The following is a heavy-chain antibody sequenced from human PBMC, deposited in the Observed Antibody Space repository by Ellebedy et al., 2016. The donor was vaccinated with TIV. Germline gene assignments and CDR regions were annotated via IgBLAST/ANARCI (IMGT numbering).Heavy chain of an antibody. CDR3: ARDTAAAGTPGGMDV. D-gene: IGHD6-13*01. CDR2: IYYSGST. Sequence: SETLSLTXTVSGGSISSYYWSWIRQPPGKGLEWIGYIYYSGSTNYNPSLKSRVTISVDTSKNQFSLKLSSVTAADTAVYYCARDTAAAGTPGGMDVWGQGTTVTVSS. J-gene: IGHJ6*02. CDR1: GGSISSYY. V-gene: IGHV4-59*01.